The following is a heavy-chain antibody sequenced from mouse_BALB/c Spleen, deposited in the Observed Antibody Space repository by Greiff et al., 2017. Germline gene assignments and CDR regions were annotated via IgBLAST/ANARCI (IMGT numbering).Heavy chain of an antibody. CDR1: GYTFTSYW. J-gene: IGHJ1*01. CDR2: IDPSDSET. D-gene: IGHD2-4*01. Sequence: QVQLKQPGAELVKPGAPVKLSCKASGYTFTSYWMNWVKQRPGRGLEWIGRIDPSDSETHYNQKFKDKATLTVDKSSSTAYIQLSSLTSEDSAVYYCAYDYDGDWYFDVWGAGTTVTVSS. V-gene: IGHV1-69*02. CDR3: AYDYDGDWYFDV.